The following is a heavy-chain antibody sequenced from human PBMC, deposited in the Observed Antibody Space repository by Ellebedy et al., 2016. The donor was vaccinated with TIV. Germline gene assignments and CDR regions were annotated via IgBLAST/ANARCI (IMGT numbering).Heavy chain of an antibody. V-gene: IGHV3-66*01. J-gene: IGHJ6*02. CDR3: ARLKMYVSPFYAMDV. Sequence: GESLKISCAASGFTVSSYYMSWVRPAPGKGLEWVSIIYSGGSTYYGDSVKGRFTISRDNSKNTLFLQLNSLRAEDTAVYYCARLKMYVSPFYAMDVWGQGTEVTVSS. CDR2: IYSGGST. CDR1: GFTVSSYY. D-gene: IGHD2-8*01.